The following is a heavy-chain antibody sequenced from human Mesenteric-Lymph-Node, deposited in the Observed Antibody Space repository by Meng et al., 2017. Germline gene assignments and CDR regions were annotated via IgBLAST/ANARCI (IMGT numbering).Heavy chain of an antibody. Sequence: GGSLRPSCAAPGFTFSSYPMPWVRQAPGKGLEWVAVISYDGSNKYYADSVKGRFTISRDNSKNTLYLQMNSLRAEDTAVYYGARGTTTVVTPDWFDPWGQGTLVTVSS. J-gene: IGHJ5*02. CDR3: ARGTTTVVTPDWFDP. CDR2: ISYDGSNK. D-gene: IGHD4-23*01. V-gene: IGHV3-30*04. CDR1: GFTFSSYP.